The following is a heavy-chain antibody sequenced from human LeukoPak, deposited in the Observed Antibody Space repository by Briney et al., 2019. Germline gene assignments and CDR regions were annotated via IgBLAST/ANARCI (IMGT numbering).Heavy chain of an antibody. CDR3: ARGTDWFDP. CDR2: ISSSSSAI. Sequence: PGGSLRLSCAASGFTFSSYSMSWVSQAPGKGLEWVSYISSSSSAIYYADSVKGRFTISRDNAKNSLYPQMNSLRDEDTAVYYCARGTDWFDPWGQGTLVTVSS. CDR1: GFTFSSYS. J-gene: IGHJ5*02. V-gene: IGHV3-48*02.